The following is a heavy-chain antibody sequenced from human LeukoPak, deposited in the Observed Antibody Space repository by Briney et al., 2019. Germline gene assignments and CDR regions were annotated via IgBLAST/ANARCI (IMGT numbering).Heavy chain of an antibody. CDR3: AKDRIPDDKISLDY. D-gene: IGHD2-15*01. J-gene: IGHJ4*02. Sequence: PGGSLRLSCEGSGFTFSGCAMNWFRQASGKGLEWVSGISGGGGTTFYADSVKGRFSIFRDNSKNTVYLQMNSLRADDTAVYYCAKDRIPDDKISLDYWGQGTQVTVPS. CDR2: ISGGGGTT. CDR1: GFTFSGCA. V-gene: IGHV3-23*01.